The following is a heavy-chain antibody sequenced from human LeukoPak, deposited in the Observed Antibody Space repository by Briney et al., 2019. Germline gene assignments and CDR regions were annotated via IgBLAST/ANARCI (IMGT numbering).Heavy chain of an antibody. CDR2: FDPEDGET. J-gene: IGHJ4*02. CDR1: GYTLTELS. Sequence: ASVKVSCKVSGYTLTELSMHWVRQAPGKGLEWMGGFDPEDGETIYAQKFQGRVTMTEDTSTDTAYMELSSLRSEDTAVYYCATFGITGTASHYWGQGTLVTVSS. D-gene: IGHD1-20*01. CDR3: ATFGITGTASHY. V-gene: IGHV1-24*01.